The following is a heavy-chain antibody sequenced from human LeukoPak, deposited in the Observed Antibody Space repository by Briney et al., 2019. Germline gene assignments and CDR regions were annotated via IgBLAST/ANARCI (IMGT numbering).Heavy chain of an antibody. V-gene: IGHV1-46*01. D-gene: IGHD3-22*01. CDR3: ARAQDYYDSSGYPAGWFDP. Sequence: ASVKVSCKASGYTFTSYYMHWVRQAPGQGLEWMGIINPSGGSTSYAQKFQGRVTMTRDMSTSTAYMELSSLRSEDTAVYYCARAQDYYDSSGYPAGWFDPWGQGTLVTVSS. CDR1: GYTFTSYY. CDR2: INPSGGST. J-gene: IGHJ5*02.